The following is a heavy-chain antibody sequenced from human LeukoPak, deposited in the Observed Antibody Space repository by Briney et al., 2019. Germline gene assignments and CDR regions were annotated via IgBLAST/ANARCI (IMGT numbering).Heavy chain of an antibody. D-gene: IGHD1-26*01. CDR3: ARAKRDSGSYYFDY. CDR2: MNPNSGNT. Sequence: ASVKVSCKASGYTFTSYDINWVRRATGQGLEWMGWMNPNSGNTGYAQKFQGRVTITRNTSISTAYMELSSLRSEDTAAYYCARAKRDSGSYYFDYWGQGTLVTVSS. CDR1: GYTFTSYD. V-gene: IGHV1-8*03. J-gene: IGHJ4*02.